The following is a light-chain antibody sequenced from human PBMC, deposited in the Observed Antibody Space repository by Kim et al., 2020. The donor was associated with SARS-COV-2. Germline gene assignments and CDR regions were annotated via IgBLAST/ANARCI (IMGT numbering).Light chain of an antibody. CDR1: SANIEEDY. Sequence: TGTRATISCSGSSANIEEDYGYLYQQTHRTAPKPLIYRNNQRPSGIPDRFSGSKSGTSASLAISGLRSEDEADYYCASWDDSLVFGGGTKVTVL. V-gene: IGLV1-47*01. CDR2: RNN. CDR3: ASWDDSLV. J-gene: IGLJ2*01.